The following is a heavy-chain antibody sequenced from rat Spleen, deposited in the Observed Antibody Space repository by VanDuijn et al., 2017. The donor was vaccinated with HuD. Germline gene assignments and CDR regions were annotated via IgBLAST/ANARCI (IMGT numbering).Heavy chain of an antibody. CDR2: ISSGGSP. D-gene: IGHD1-12*02. Sequence: QVQLKESGPGLVQPSQTLSLTCTVSGFSLTSNSVSWVRQPPGKGLEWIAAISSGGSPYYNAALKSRLSISRDTSKSQVFLKMNSLQTDDTAIYFCTGFDGSYYHNPTWFVYWGQGTLVTVSS. CDR3: TGFDGSYYHNPTWFVY. CDR1: GFSLTSNS. J-gene: IGHJ3*01. V-gene: IGHV2-6*01.